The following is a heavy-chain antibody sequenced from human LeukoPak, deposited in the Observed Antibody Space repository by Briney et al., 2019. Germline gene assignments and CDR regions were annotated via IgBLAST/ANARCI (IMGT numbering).Heavy chain of an antibody. CDR3: AREEYGFDP. CDR1: GYTFTGYY. CDR2: INPKSGGT. D-gene: IGHD2-2*01. Sequence: ASVKVSYKASGYTFTGYYMHWVRQAPGQGLEWMGWINPKSGGTNYAQKFQGRVTMTRDTSIRTAYMELSRLRSDDTAVYYCAREEYGFDPWGQGTLVTVSS. V-gene: IGHV1-2*02. J-gene: IGHJ5*02.